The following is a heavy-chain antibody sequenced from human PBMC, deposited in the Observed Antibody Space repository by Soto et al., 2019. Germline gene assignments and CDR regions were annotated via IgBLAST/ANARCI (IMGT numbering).Heavy chain of an antibody. Sequence: QVQLVESGGGVVQPGRSLRLSCAASGFTFSSYAMHWVRQAPGKGLEWVAVISYDGSNKYYADSVKGRFTICRDNSKNTLYLQMNSLRAEDTAVYYCARPLWRNDYNWGYFDLWGRGTLVTVSS. V-gene: IGHV3-30-3*01. CDR3: ARPLWRNDYNWGYFDL. CDR2: ISYDGSNK. D-gene: IGHD4-4*01. J-gene: IGHJ2*01. CDR1: GFTFSSYA.